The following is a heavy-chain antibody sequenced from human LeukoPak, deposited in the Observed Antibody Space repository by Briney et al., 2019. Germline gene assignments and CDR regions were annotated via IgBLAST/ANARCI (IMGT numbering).Heavy chain of an antibody. J-gene: IGHJ4*02. D-gene: IGHD2-2*01. CDR1: GGSFSGYY. CDR3: ARGGYCSSTSCPPPEIDY. V-gene: IGHV4-34*01. CDR2: INHSGST. Sequence: PSETLSLTCAVYGGSFSGYYWSWIRQPPGKGLEWIGEINHSGSTNYNPSLKSRVTISVDTSKNQFSLKLSSVTAADTAVYYCARGGYCSSTSCPPPEIDYWGQGTLVTVSS.